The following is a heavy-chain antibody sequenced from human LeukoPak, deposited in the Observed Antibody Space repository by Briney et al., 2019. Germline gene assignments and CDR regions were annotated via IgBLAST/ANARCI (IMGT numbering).Heavy chain of an antibody. J-gene: IGHJ6*02. D-gene: IGHD4-11*01. CDR2: ISAYNGNT. CDR3: ASTTREYYYYGMDV. Sequence: ASVKVSCKASGYTFTSSGISWVRQAPGQGLEWMGWISAYNGNTNYAQKLQGRVTMTTDTSTSTAYMELRSLRSDDTAVYYCASTTREYYYYGMDVWGQGTTVTVSS. CDR1: GYTFTSSG. V-gene: IGHV1-18*01.